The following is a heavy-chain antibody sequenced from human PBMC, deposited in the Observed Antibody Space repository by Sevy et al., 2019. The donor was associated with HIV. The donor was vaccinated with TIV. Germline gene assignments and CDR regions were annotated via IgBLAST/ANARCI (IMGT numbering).Heavy chain of an antibody. D-gene: IGHD3-3*01. CDR3: ARLDAPDYDFWSGYYSSNYYYYGMDV. CDR2: ISAYNGNT. J-gene: IGHJ6*02. V-gene: IGHV1-18*01. Sequence: ASVKVSCKASGYTFTSYGISWVRQAPGQGLEWMGWISAYNGNTNYAQMLQGRVTMTTDTSTSTAYMELRSLRSDDTAVYYCARLDAPDYDFWSGYYSSNYYYYGMDVWGQGTTVTVSS. CDR1: GYTFTSYG.